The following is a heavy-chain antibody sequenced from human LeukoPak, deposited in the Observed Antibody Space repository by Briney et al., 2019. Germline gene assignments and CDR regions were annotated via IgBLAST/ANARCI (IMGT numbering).Heavy chain of an antibody. CDR2: ISYDGSNK. CDR3: ARENDFWSGYTKTIDY. J-gene: IGHJ4*02. D-gene: IGHD3-3*01. V-gene: IGHV3-30-3*01. CDR1: GFTFSSYA. Sequence: GGSLRPSCAASGFTFSSYAMHCVRQAPGKGREWVAVISYDGSNKYYADSVKGRFTISRDNSKNTLYLQMNSLRAEDTAVYYCARENDFWSGYTKTIDYWGQGTLVTVSS.